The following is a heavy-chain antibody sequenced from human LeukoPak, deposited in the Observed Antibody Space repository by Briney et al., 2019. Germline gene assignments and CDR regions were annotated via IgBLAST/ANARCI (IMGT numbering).Heavy chain of an antibody. V-gene: IGHV2-5*02. J-gene: IGHJ4*02. D-gene: IGHD6-13*01. CDR2: IYWDDDK. CDR1: GFSLSTSGVG. Sequence: SGPTLVKPTQTLTLTCTFSGFSLSTSGVGVGWIRQPPGKALEWLALIYWDDDKRYSPSLKSRLTITKYTSKNQVVLTMTNMDPVDTATYCSGRSAWVSSIWPPFDYWGQGTLVTVSS. CDR3: GRSAWVSSIWPPFDY.